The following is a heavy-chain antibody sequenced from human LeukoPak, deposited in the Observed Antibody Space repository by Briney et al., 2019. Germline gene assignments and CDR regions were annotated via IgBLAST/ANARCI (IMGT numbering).Heavy chain of an antibody. CDR3: ARALSHYYDSSGYPHLFDY. J-gene: IGHJ4*02. CDR1: GGTFSSYA. V-gene: IGHV1-69*04. CDR2: IIPILGIA. D-gene: IGHD3-22*01. Sequence: SVKVSCKASGGTFSSYAISWVRQAPGQGLEWMGRIIPILGIANYAQKFQGRVTITADKSTSTAYMELSSLRSEDTAVYYCARALSHYYDSSGYPHLFDYWGQGTLVTVSS.